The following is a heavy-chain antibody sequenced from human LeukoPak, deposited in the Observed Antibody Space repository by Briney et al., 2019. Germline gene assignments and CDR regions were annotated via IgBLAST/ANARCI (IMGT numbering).Heavy chain of an antibody. CDR2: ISSSGSTI. Sequence: PGGSLRLSCAASGFTLSSYEMNWVCHAPAKGMEWVSYISSSGSTIYYADSVRGRFTISRDNSKNSLYLQMNSLRAEDTAVYYCARVTSSGLDWGQGTLVTVSS. J-gene: IGHJ4*02. V-gene: IGHV3-48*03. CDR1: GFTLSSYE. D-gene: IGHD3-10*01. CDR3: ARVTSSGLD.